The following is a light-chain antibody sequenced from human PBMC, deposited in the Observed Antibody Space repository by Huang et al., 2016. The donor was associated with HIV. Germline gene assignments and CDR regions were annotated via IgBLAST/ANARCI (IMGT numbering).Light chain of an antibody. J-gene: IGKJ1*01. CDR1: ESISSW. CDR2: KAS. Sequence: DIQMTQSPSTLSASVGDRVTITCRASESISSWLAWYQQKPGKAPKVLLYKASSLESGVPSRFSGSGSGTEFTLTISSLQSDDFATYFCQQYYSYSLTFGQGTKVAIK. CDR3: QQYYSYSLT. V-gene: IGKV1-5*03.